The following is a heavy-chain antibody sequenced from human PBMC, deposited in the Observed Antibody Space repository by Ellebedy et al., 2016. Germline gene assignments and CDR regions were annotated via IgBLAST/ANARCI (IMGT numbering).Heavy chain of an antibody. V-gene: IGHV3-30*03. J-gene: IGHJ6*02. Sequence: GGSLRLSCAASGFTFSSYGMHWVRQAPGKGLEWVAVISYDGSNKYYADSVKGRFTISRDNSKNTLHLQMNSLRAEDTAVYYCASLQSYCISCELDVWGQGTTVTVSS. CDR2: ISYDGSNK. D-gene: IGHD2-2*01. CDR3: ASLQSYCISCELDV. CDR1: GFTFSSYG.